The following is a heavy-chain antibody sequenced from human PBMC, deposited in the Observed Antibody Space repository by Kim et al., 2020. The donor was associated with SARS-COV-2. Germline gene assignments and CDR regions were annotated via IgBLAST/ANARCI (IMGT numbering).Heavy chain of an antibody. Sequence: YNPSLKSRVTISVDTSKNQFSLKLSSVTAADTAVYYCASPGYSSSWDFDYWGQGTLVTVSS. V-gene: IGHV4-39*01. J-gene: IGHJ4*02. D-gene: IGHD6-13*01. CDR3: ASPGYSSSWDFDY.